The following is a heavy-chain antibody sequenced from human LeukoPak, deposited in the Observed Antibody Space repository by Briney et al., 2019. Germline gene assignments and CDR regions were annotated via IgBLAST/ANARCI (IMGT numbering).Heavy chain of an antibody. CDR2: INTNTGNP. CDR3: ARVLYHYDFWSGYYTREEYFDY. V-gene: IGHV7-4-1*02. D-gene: IGHD3-3*01. J-gene: IGHJ4*02. CDR1: GYTFTSYA. Sequence: ASVKVSCKASGYTFTSYAMNWVRQAPGQGLEWMGWINTNTGNPTYAQGFTGRFVFSLDTSVSTAYLQISSLKAEDTAVYYCARVLYHYDFWSGYYTREEYFDYWGQGTLVTVSS.